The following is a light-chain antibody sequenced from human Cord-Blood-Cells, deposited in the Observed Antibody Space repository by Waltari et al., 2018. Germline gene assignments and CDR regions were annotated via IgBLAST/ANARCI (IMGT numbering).Light chain of an antibody. CDR2: EVS. CDR3: CSYAGSSTFVV. Sequence: QSALTLPASVSGSPGQSITIACTGTSSDVGSYNLVSWYQQHPGKAPNLMIYEVSNRPSGVSNRFSGSKSGNTASLTISGLQAEDEADYYCCSYAGSSTFVVFGGGTKLTVL. CDR1: SSDVGSYNL. J-gene: IGLJ2*01. V-gene: IGLV2-23*02.